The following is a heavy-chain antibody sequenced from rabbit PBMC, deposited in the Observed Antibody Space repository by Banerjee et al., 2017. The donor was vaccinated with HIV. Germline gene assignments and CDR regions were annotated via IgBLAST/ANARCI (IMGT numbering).Heavy chain of an antibody. CDR1: GFDFSNNYW. D-gene: IGHD4-1*01. V-gene: IGHV1S45*01. CDR2: INTSSGNI. J-gene: IGHJ4*01. Sequence: QEQLEASGGGLVKPGGTLTLTCKASGFDFSNNYWLCWVRPATGMGLEWIGGINTSSGNIVAASWEKGRSSTSKTSSTTVTLQMTRLTAADAASYCCARDLAGVMGWNFNFWGPGTLVTVS. CDR3: ARDLAGVMGWNFNF.